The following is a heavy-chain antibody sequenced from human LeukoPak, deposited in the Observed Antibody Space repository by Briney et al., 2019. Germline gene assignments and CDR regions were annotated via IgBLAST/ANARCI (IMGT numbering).Heavy chain of an antibody. CDR2: IYYSGST. D-gene: IGHD2-21*01. CDR3: ARDSRGDTAFDI. V-gene: IGHV4-59*01. Sequence: SETLSLTCTVSGCTISSYYRNWIRQPPGKGLEWVGYIYYSGSTNYNPSLKSRVTISVDTSKNQFSLKLSSVTAADTAVYYCARDSRGDTAFDIWGQGTMVTVSS. CDR1: GCTISSYY. J-gene: IGHJ3*02.